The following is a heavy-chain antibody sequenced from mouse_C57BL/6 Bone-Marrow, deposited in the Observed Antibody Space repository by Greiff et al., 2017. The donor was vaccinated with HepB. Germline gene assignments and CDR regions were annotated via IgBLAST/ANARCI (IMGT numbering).Heavy chain of an antibody. Sequence: EVQLQQPGAELVRPGASVKLSCTASGFNIKDDYMHWVKQRPEQGLEWIGWIDPENGDTEYASKFQGKATITADTSSNTAYLQLSSLTSEDTAVYYCTTEGHYFDYWGQGTTLTVSS. D-gene: IGHD3-3*01. V-gene: IGHV14-4*01. CDR3: TTEGHYFDY. J-gene: IGHJ2*01. CDR1: GFNIKDDY. CDR2: IDPENGDT.